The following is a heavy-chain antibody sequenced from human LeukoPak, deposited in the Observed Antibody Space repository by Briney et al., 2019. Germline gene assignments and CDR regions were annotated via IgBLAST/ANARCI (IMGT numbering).Heavy chain of an antibody. V-gene: IGHV5-51*01. J-gene: IGHJ4*02. Sequence: GESLKISCKGSGYGFTICWIGWVRQMPGKGLEWMGVINPGNSDTRYSPSFQGQVTISADKSITTAYLQWSSLKASDTAMYYCARLRWAAGDGYYFDYWGQGTPVTVSS. CDR2: INPGNSDT. D-gene: IGHD6-13*01. CDR1: GYGFTICW. CDR3: ARLRWAAGDGYYFDY.